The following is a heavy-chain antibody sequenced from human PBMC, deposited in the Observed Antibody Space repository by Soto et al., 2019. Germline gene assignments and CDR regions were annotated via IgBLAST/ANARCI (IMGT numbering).Heavy chain of an antibody. CDR2: ISYDGSKK. CDR1: GFTFSSYV. J-gene: IGHJ6*02. V-gene: IGHV3-30*18. CDR3: AKGQHCSSTSCYFYYYGMDV. Sequence: QVQLVESGGGVVQPGRSLRLSCAASGFTFSSYVMHWVRQAPGKGLEWVAVISYDGSKKYYADSVKGRLTISRDNSKNTVYLQMNSLRREDTAVYYCAKGQHCSSTSCYFYYYGMDVWGQGTTVAVSS. D-gene: IGHD2-2*01.